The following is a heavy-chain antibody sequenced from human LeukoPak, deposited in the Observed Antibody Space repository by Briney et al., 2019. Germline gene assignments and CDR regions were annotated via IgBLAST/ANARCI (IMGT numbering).Heavy chain of an antibody. CDR1: GFTFSRSW. D-gene: IGHD6-13*01. CDR3: ARDRGYNSFDY. Sequence: GGSLRLSCTASGFTFSRSWMSWVRQAPGKGLEWVANIKEDGSQRNYVDSVKGRFTISRDNAMNSVFLQMISLRAEDTAVYYCARDRGYNSFDYWGQGTLVTVSS. CDR2: IKEDGSQR. J-gene: IGHJ4*02. V-gene: IGHV3-7*01.